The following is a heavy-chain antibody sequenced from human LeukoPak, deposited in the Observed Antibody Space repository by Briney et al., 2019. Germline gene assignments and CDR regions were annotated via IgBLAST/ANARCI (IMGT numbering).Heavy chain of an antibody. V-gene: IGHV4-30-2*05. CDR3: ARGHRYCSGGSCYSVNWFDP. Sequence: PSETLSLTCAVSGGSISSGGYSWSWIRQPPGTGLEWIGYIYHSGSTYYNPSLKSRVTISVDTSKNQFSLKLSSVTAADTAVYYCARGHRYCSGGSCYSVNWFDPWGQGTLVTVSS. CDR2: IYHSGST. J-gene: IGHJ5*02. CDR1: GGSISSGGYS. D-gene: IGHD2-15*01.